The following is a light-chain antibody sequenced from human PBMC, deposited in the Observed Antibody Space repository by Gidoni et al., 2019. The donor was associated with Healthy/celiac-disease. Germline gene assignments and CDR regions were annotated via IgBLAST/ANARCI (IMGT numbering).Light chain of an antibody. Sequence: DIPMTQSPSSLSASVGDRVTITCQASQDINNYLNWYQQKPGKAPKLLIYDASNLETGVPSRFSGSGAGTDFTFTISSLQPEDIATYYCQQYDNLSLTFGGGTKVEIK. V-gene: IGKV1-33*01. CDR2: DAS. CDR1: QDINNY. J-gene: IGKJ4*01. CDR3: QQYDNLSLT.